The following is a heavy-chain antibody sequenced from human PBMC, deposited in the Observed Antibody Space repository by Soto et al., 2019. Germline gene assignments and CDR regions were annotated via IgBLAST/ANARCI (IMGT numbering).Heavy chain of an antibody. Sequence: QITLKESGPPLVRPAQTLTLTCAFSGFSLTTTRMGVAWIRQPPGKALEWLALIYWDDDKRYSPSLKNRLTVSKDTSTNRVVLTITNISPDATGTYFCAHAGDFDLLSFDRWGPGPLVTVSS. CDR1: GFSLTTTRMG. V-gene: IGHV2-5*02. CDR2: IYWDDDK. CDR3: AHAGDFDLLSFDR. D-gene: IGHD2-15*01. J-gene: IGHJ4*02.